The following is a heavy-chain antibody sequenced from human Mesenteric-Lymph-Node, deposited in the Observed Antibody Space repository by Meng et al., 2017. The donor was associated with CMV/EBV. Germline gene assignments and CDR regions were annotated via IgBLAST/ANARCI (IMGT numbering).Heavy chain of an antibody. J-gene: IGHJ4*02. D-gene: IGHD3-9*01. CDR3: ARGSSYDILTGYFDY. CDR1: GGSFSGYY. V-gene: IGHV4-34*01. Sequence: VDVHQWGAGLLKPSEALAVTCAVYGGSFSGYYWNWIRQSPEKGLEWIGEINHSGSTTYNPSFTSRIIISVDTSTNQISLNMSSVTAADTAVYYCARGSSYDILTGYFDYWGQGALVTVSS. CDR2: INHSGST.